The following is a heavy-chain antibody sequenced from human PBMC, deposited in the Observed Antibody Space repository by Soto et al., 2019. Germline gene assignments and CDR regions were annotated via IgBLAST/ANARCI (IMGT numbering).Heavy chain of an antibody. CDR3: AIGGTSGWVKGAYDV. CDR1: GGTLNKHA. V-gene: IGHV1-69*01. D-gene: IGHD6-19*01. Sequence: QVQLVQSGAEVKKPGSSVKVSCRASGGTLNKHAITWVRRAPGQGLEWLGGIIPMFGIPNYPQKFQGRVTSTAYDSTNTSHMELIGLTSDDTAVYYCAIGGTSGWVKGAYDVWCQGTMVNVSS. J-gene: IGHJ3*01. CDR2: IIPMFGIP.